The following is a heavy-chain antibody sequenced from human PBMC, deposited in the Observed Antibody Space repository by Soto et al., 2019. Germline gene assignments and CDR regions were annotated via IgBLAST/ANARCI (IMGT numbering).Heavy chain of an antibody. V-gene: IGHV4-34*01. CDR3: VRIRYQLPSSVLWLDP. Sequence: SETLYLTCAVYGGFLSESYWTWIRQPPGKGLEWIGEINHVGGTNYNPSLKSRVTMSVDTPQNQFSLRLISVTAADTAMYFCVRIRYQLPSSVLWLDPWGQGTPVTVSS. CDR1: GGFLSESY. D-gene: IGHD3-16*01. CDR2: INHVGGT. J-gene: IGHJ5*02.